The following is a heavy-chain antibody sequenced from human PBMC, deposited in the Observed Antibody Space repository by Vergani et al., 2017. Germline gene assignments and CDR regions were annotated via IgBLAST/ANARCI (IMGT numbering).Heavy chain of an antibody. CDR3: ARDRYYYGSGSYNPPYYYYGMDV. CDR1: GGSISSGSYY. CDR2: IYTSGST. Sequence: QVQLQESGPGLVKPSQTLSLTCTVSGGSISSGSYYWSWIRQPAGKGLEWIGRIYTSGSTNYNLSLKSRVTISVDTSENQFSLKLSSVTAADTAVYYCARDRYYYGSGSYNPPYYYYGMDVWGQGTTVTVSS. V-gene: IGHV4-61*02. J-gene: IGHJ6*02. D-gene: IGHD3-10*01.